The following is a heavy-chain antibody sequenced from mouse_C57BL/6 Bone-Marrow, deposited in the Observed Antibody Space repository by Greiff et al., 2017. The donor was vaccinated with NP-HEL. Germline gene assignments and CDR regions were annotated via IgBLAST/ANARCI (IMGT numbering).Heavy chain of an antibody. D-gene: IGHD1-1*01. CDR3: ARGPTYYYGSSSDY. CDR2: ISDGGSYT. J-gene: IGHJ2*01. V-gene: IGHV5-4*01. Sequence: EVHLVESGGGLVKPGGSLKLSCAASGFTFSSYAMSWVRQTPEKRLEWVATISDGGSYTYYPANVKGRFTISRDNAKNNLYLQMSLLKSEDTAMYYCARGPTYYYGSSSDYWGQGTTLTVSS. CDR1: GFTFSSYA.